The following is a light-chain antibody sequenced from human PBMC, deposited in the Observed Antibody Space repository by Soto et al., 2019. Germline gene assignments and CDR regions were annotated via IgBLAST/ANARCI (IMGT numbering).Light chain of an antibody. CDR2: RNN. Sequence: QSVLTQPPSASGTPGQRVTISCSGSSSNIGSNYVYWYQQLPGTAPKLLIYRNNQRPSGVPDRFSGSKSGTSASLAISGLRSEDEADYYCAAWDGSLSGPVFGTGTKLTVL. J-gene: IGLJ1*01. CDR3: AAWDGSLSGPV. V-gene: IGLV1-47*01. CDR1: SSNIGSNY.